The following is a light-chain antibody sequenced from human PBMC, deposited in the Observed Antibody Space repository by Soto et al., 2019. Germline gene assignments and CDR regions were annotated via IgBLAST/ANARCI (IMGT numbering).Light chain of an antibody. CDR3: QQYNNWPLT. Sequence: ETVMTQSPATLSVSPGDRATLSCSASQSVSYNLAWYQQKPGQAPRLLIYDASTRATGIPARFSGSASGTEFTLTISSLLSEDFAVYYCQQYNNWPLTFGRGTKVDIK. CDR1: QSVSYN. CDR2: DAS. V-gene: IGKV3D-15*01. J-gene: IGKJ4*01.